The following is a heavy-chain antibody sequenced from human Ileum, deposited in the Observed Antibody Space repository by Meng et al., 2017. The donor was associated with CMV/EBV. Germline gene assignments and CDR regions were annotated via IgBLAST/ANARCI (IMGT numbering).Heavy chain of an antibody. V-gene: IGHV1-2*02. CDR1: GNTFTGYY. J-gene: IGHJ4*02. CDR3: ARENWVYDY. Sequence: QMQMVQTGTELKKPGASVKVSCKASGNTFTGYYMHWVRQGPGQGLEWVGCINLNSGVIDFAQKFQGRITLTRDTSITTAYMELTRLIYDDTAVYYCARENWVYDYWGQGTLVTVSS. CDR2: INLNSGVI. D-gene: IGHD7-27*01.